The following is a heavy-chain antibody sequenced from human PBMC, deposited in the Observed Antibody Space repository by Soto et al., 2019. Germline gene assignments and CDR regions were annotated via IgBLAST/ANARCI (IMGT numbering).Heavy chain of an antibody. J-gene: IGHJ3*02. CDR2: INAGNGNT. Sequence: QVQLVQSGAEVKKPGASVKVSCKASGYTFTSYAMHWVRQAPGQRLEWMGWINAGNGNTKYSQKFQGRVTITRDTSASTADMELSSLRSEDTAVYYCASSGRWLQGENAFDIWGQGTMVAVSS. D-gene: IGHD3-10*01. CDR3: ASSGRWLQGENAFDI. CDR1: GYTFTSYA. V-gene: IGHV1-3*01.